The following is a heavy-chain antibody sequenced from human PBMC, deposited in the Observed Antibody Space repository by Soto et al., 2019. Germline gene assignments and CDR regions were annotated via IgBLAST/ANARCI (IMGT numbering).Heavy chain of an antibody. V-gene: IGHV1-18*04. CDR2: ISAYNGNT. Sequence: ASVKVSCKASGYTFTSYGISWVRQAPGQGLEWMGWISAYNGNTNYAQKLQGRVTMTTDTSTSTAYMELRSLRSDDTAVYYCAGAMYWSGSSGYYDNWSQGTLVTVSS. D-gene: IGHD3-22*01. J-gene: IGHJ4*02. CDR1: GYTFTSYG. CDR3: AGAMYWSGSSGYYDN.